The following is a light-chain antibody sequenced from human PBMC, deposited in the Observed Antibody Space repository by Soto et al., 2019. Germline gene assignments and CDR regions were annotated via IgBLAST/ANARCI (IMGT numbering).Light chain of an antibody. J-gene: IGKJ1*01. CDR2: KAS. V-gene: IGKV1-5*03. CDR1: ESISGW. CDR3: QQYNSYPRT. Sequence: DIQMTQSPSTLSASVGDRVTITCRASESISGWLAWYQQKPGKAPKLVIFKASTLESGVPSRFSGSGSGTXXXXXXXXXXXXXFAIXYXQQYNSYPRTFGQGTKVEIK.